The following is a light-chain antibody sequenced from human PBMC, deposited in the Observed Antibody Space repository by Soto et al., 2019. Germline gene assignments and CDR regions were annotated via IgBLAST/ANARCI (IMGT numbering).Light chain of an antibody. V-gene: IGKV3-15*01. Sequence: EMVMTQSPATLSVSPGERATLSCRASQSVSSGLAWYQQKPGQAPRLLIYDASTRATGISARFSGSGSGTEFTLIISSLQSEDFAVYYCQQYNNWPRTFGQGTKVDIK. CDR2: DAS. CDR3: QQYNNWPRT. J-gene: IGKJ1*01. CDR1: QSVSSG.